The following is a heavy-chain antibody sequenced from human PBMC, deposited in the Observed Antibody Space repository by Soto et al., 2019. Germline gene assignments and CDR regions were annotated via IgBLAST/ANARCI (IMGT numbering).Heavy chain of an antibody. CDR3: ARHYCRGGSCYLDY. CDR1: GGSISSGGYS. CDR2: IYHSGST. J-gene: IGHJ4*02. Sequence: QLQLQESGSGLVKPSQTLSLTCAVSGGSISSGGYSWSWIRQPPGKGLEWIGYIYHSGSTNYSPSLKSRVTISVDTSKNQFSLKLTSVTAADTAVYSCARHYCRGGSCYLDYWGQGILVTVSS. D-gene: IGHD2-15*01. V-gene: IGHV4-30-2*01.